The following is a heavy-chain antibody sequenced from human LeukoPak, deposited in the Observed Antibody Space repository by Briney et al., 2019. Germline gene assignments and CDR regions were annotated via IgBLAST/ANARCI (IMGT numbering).Heavy chain of an antibody. Sequence: PGGSLRLSCAASGFTFSTYWMHWVRQAPGKGLVWVSRINSDGSGTTYADSVKGRFTISRDNDKNSLYLQMNSLRAEDTAIYYCARNPRGTSPPDYFDCWGQGTLVTVSS. CDR1: GFTFSTYW. CDR3: ARNPRGTSPPDYFDC. CDR2: INSDGSGT. J-gene: IGHJ4*02. D-gene: IGHD3-16*01. V-gene: IGHV3-74*01.